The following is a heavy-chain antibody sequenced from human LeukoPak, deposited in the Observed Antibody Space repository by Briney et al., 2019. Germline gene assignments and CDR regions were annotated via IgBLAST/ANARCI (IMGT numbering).Heavy chain of an antibody. Sequence: PGGSLRLSCAASGFTFSSYSMDWVRQAPGKGLEWVSSISSSSSYIYYADSVKGRFTISRGNAKNSLYLQMNSLRAEDTAVYYCARAAVTYDFWSGYYFDPWGQGTLVTVSS. V-gene: IGHV3-21*01. CDR1: GFTFSSYS. J-gene: IGHJ5*02. CDR3: ARAAVTYDFWSGYYFDP. CDR2: ISSSSSYI. D-gene: IGHD3-3*01.